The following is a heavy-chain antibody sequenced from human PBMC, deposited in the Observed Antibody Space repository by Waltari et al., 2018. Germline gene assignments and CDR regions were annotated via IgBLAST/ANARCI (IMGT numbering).Heavy chain of an antibody. V-gene: IGHV4-34*01. D-gene: IGHD6-25*01. CDR2: INHSGST. Sequence: PVKRLEGIGEINHSGSTTDNPSLKSRVTISVDTSKNQFSLKLSSVTAAATAVYYCARLAAAAPAGYYYYYDGMDVWGQGTTVTVSS. CDR3: ARLAAAAPAGYYYYYDGMDV. J-gene: IGHJ6*02.